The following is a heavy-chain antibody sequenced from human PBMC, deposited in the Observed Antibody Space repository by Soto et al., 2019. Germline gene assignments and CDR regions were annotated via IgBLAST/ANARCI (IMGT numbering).Heavy chain of an antibody. CDR2: IYYSGST. Sequence: PEKGLEWIGYIYYSGSTYDNPSLKSRVTISVDTSKNQFSLKLSSVTAADTVFFFQAEDGIRDYRSVSAFLLNRSSDL. V-gene: IGHV4-30-4*06. CDR3: AEDGIRDYRSVSAFLLNRSSDL. J-gene: IGHJ2*01. D-gene: IGHD3-9*01.